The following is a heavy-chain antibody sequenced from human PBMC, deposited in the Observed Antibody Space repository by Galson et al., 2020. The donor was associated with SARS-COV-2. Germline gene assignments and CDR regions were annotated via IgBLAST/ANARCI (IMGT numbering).Heavy chain of an antibody. D-gene: IGHD3-3*01. CDR2: INPSGGNT. Sequence: ASVKVSCKASGYTFRSYYMNWVRQAPDQGLEWMELINPSGGNTKYAQKFQGTVTMTRDTSTSTVYMELSSLRSEDTAVYYCARGGESDFWSGYTAYYFDSWGQGTLVTVSS. J-gene: IGHJ4*02. CDR3: ARGGESDFWSGYTAYYFDS. V-gene: IGHV1-46*01. CDR1: GYTFRSYY.